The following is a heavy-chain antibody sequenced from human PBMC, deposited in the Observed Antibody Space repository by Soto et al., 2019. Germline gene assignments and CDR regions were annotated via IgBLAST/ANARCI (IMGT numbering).Heavy chain of an antibody. CDR1: GFTVSSNY. V-gene: IGHV3-53*01. D-gene: IGHD1-7*01. CDR3: ARVEMGLGPTGTTDAFDI. Sequence: GGSLRLSCAASGFTVSSNYMSWVRQAPGKGLEWVSVIYSGGSTYYADSVKGRFTISRDNSKNTLYLQMNSLRAEDTAVYYCARVEMGLGPTGTTDAFDIWGQGTMVTVSS. J-gene: IGHJ3*02. CDR2: IYSGGST.